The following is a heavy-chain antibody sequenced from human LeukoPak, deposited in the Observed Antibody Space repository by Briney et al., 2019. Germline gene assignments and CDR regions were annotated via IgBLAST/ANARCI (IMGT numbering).Heavy chain of an antibody. CDR3: ARHSTFFGVVIIKGRVRGPFDY. CDR1: GGSLSGFY. CDR2: INHSGST. Sequence: SETLSLTCAVYGGSLSGFYWSWIRQPPGKGLEWIGEINHSGSTNYNPSLKSRVTISVDTSKNQFSLKMSSVTAADTAVYYCARHSTFFGVVIIKGRVRGPFDYWGQGTLVTVSS. V-gene: IGHV4-34*01. D-gene: IGHD3-3*01. J-gene: IGHJ4*02.